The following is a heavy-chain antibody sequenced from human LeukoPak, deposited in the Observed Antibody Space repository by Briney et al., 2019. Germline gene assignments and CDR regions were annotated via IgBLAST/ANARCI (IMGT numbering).Heavy chain of an antibody. Sequence: PGGSLRLSCAASGFTFSSYAMSWVRQAPGKGLEWVSAISGSGGSTYYADSVKGRFTISRDNSKNTLYLQMNSLRAEDTAVCYCAKVPFIAVAGPSFDYWGQGTLVTVSS. D-gene: IGHD6-19*01. CDR2: ISGSGGST. J-gene: IGHJ4*02. V-gene: IGHV3-23*01. CDR1: GFTFSSYA. CDR3: AKVPFIAVAGPSFDY.